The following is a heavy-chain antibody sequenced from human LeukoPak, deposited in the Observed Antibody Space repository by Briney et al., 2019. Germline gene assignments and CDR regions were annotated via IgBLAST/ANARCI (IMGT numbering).Heavy chain of an antibody. D-gene: IGHD3-10*01. J-gene: IGHJ4*02. CDR1: GYTLTELS. CDR2: FDPEDGET. CDR3: ATGPQTYYYSSGSYYATDY. Sequence: ASVTVSCTVSGYTLTELSMHWVRQAPGKGLEWMGGFDPEDGETIYAQKFQGRVTMTEDTSTDTAYMELSSLRSEDTAVYYCATGPQTYYYSSGSYYATDYWGQGTLVTVSS. V-gene: IGHV1-24*01.